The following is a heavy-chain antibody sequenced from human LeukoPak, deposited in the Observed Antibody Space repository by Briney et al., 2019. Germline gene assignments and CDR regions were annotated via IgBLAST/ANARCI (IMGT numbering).Heavy chain of an antibody. CDR2: ISTNGGST. V-gene: IGHV3-64D*06. CDR3: VCTAQG. Sequence: GGSLRLSCSASGFTFSNYAMHWVRQAPGKGLEYVSAISTNGGSTYYADSVKGRFTISRDNSKNTLYLQMSSLSTEDTAVYYCVCTAQGWGQGILVTVSS. D-gene: IGHD2-8*01. CDR1: GFTFSNYA. J-gene: IGHJ4*02.